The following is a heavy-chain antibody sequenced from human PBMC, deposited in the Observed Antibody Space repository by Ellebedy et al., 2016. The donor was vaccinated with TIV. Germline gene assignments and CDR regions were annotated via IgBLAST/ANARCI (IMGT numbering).Heavy chain of an antibody. CDR1: GFTFDDYA. Sequence: SLKISCAASGFTFDDYAMHWVRQAPGKGLEWVSGISWNSGSIGYADSVKGRFTISRDNAKNSLYLQMNSLRAEDMALYYCAKRWGGYYYYGMDVWGQGTTVTVSS. V-gene: IGHV3-9*03. CDR3: AKRWGGYYYYGMDV. J-gene: IGHJ6*02. D-gene: IGHD3-3*01. CDR2: ISWNSGSI.